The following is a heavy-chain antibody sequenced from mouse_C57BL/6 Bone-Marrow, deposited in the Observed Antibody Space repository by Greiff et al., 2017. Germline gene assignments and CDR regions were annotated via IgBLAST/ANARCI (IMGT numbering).Heavy chain of an antibody. CDR3: ARIMRPGGYSDY. V-gene: IGHV1-7*01. CDR2: INPSCGFT. J-gene: IGHJ2*01. Sequence: VKLVGAGAELAKPGASVKQSGRASGYTVASYWMPWVELRPGQDLELIGYINPSCGFTKYNQMFRYKATLTADNSSSTAYMQVSSLTYEDAGVYYCARIMRPGGYSDYWGEGPT. CDR1: GYTVASYW.